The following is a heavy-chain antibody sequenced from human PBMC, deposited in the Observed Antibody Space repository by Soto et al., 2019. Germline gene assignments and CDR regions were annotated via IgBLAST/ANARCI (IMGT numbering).Heavy chain of an antibody. D-gene: IGHD1-26*01. J-gene: IGHJ3*02. CDR1: GYTFFNYG. CDR2: ISVYNGNT. CDR3: ARDSLSGTDAFDI. Sequence: QVQLVQSGAEVKKPGASVTVSCKASGYTFFNYGVTWVRQAPGQGLEWMGWISVYNGNTNYAQKLQGRVTLTTDISTSTAYMELRSLTSDETAVYYCARDSLSGTDAFDIWGQGTMVTVSS. V-gene: IGHV1-18*01.